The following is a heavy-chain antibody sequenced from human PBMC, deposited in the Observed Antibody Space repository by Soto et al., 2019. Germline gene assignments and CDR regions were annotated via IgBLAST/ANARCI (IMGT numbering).Heavy chain of an antibody. J-gene: IGHJ4*02. CDR2: VVGNSLSI. CDR1: GFAFSSYS. CDR3: AKRGDYFDSSGYWRIYFDS. D-gene: IGHD3-22*01. Sequence: EVQLLESGGGLVQPGGSLRLSCAASGFAFSSYSMSWVRQAPGKGLEWISAVVGNSLSIHYADSVKGRFTISRDNSKNTLYLQMNSLRAEDTGVYYCAKRGDYFDSSGYWRIYFDSWGQGTLVTVSS. V-gene: IGHV3-23*01.